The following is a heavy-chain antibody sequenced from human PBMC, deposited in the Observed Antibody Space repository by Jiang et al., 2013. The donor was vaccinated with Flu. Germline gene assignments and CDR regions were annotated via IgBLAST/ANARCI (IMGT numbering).Heavy chain of an antibody. Sequence: YTFTGYYMHWVRQAPGQGLEWMGWINPNSGGTNYAQKFQGRVTMTRDTSISTAYMELSRLRSDDTAVYYCARGLLLWFGELSVDRYWGQGTLVTVSS. J-gene: IGHJ4*02. CDR3: ARGLLLWFGELSVDRY. CDR2: INPNSGGT. D-gene: IGHD3-10*01. CDR1: YTFTGYY. V-gene: IGHV1-2*02.